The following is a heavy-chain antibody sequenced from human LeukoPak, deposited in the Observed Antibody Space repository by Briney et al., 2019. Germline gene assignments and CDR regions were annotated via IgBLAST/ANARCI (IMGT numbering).Heavy chain of an antibody. Sequence: PSRTLSLTCTVSGGSISSGDYYWSWVRQPPGKGLEWIGYIYYSGSTYYNPSLKSRVTISVDTSKNQFSLKLSFVTAADTAVYYCARVSGTVTTGNYYYYYGMDVWGQGTTVTVSS. D-gene: IGHD4-11*01. CDR1: GGSISSGDYY. CDR3: ARVSGTVTTGNYYYYYGMDV. V-gene: IGHV4-30-4*01. CDR2: IYYSGST. J-gene: IGHJ6*02.